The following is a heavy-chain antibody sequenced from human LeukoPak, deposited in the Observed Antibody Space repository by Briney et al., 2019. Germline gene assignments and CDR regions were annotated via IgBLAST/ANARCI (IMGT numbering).Heavy chain of an antibody. J-gene: IGHJ3*01. V-gene: IGHV4-39*02. CDR2: VYYTGAT. CDR3: TSRATSVLALKPFDF. Sequence: SETLSLICVVSGDSLTNGFHYWDWVRQSPQRGLEWIGSVYYTGATYVNPSLEGRVTVSIDTSKNLFSLNLTSVTAADTASYFCTSRATSVLALKPFDFWSRGSVVSVSS. D-gene: IGHD4/OR15-4a*01. CDR1: GDSLTNGFHY.